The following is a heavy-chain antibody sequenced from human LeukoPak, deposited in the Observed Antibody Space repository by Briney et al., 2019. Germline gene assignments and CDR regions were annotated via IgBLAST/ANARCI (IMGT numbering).Heavy chain of an antibody. CDR1: GGSFSGYY. Sequence: PSETLSLTCAVYGGSFSGYYWSWIRQPPGKGLEWIGEINHSGSTNYNPSLKSRVTISVDTSKNQFSLKLSSVTAADTAVYYCARRHYYDSSGYYPFDYWGQGTLVTVSS. J-gene: IGHJ4*02. CDR2: INHSGST. CDR3: ARRHYYDSSGYYPFDY. D-gene: IGHD3-22*01. V-gene: IGHV4-34*01.